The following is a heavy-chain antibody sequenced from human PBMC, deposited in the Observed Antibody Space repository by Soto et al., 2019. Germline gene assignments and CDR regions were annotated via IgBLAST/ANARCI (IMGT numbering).Heavy chain of an antibody. Sequence: GASVKVSCKVSGYTLTGLSMHWVRQAPGKGLEWMGGFDPEDGETIYAQKFQGRVTMTADTSTDTAYMELSSLRSEDTAVYYCATDHGDTFAFDIWGQGTMVTVSS. D-gene: IGHD5-18*01. CDR2: FDPEDGET. CDR1: GYTLTGLS. V-gene: IGHV1-24*01. J-gene: IGHJ3*02. CDR3: ATDHGDTFAFDI.